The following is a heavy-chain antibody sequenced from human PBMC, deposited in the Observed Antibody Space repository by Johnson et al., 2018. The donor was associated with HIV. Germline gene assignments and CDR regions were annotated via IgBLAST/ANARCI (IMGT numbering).Heavy chain of an antibody. CDR3: ANGPIKYSRSSRGGAFEI. V-gene: IGHV3-30*04. CDR1: GFTFSSYA. D-gene: IGHD6-6*01. Sequence: QVQLVESGGGVVQPGRSQRLSCAASGFTFSSYAMNWVRQAPGKGLEWVAVISYDGSNKYYADSLKGRFTISRDNSKSTLYLQMNSLRAEDTAVYYCANGPIKYSRSSRGGAFEIWGQGTTVIVSS. J-gene: IGHJ3*02. CDR2: ISYDGSNK.